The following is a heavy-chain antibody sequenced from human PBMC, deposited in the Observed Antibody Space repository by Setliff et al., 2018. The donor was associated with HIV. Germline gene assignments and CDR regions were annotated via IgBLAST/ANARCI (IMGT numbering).Heavy chain of an antibody. CDR1: GFSFNSYG. V-gene: IGHV3-30*18. J-gene: IGHJ4*02. D-gene: IGHD2-2*01. CDR2: ISSDGSKK. Sequence: GGSLRLSCTFYGFSFNSYGMHWVRQAPGKGLEWVAVISSDGSKKDYADSVKGRFTISRDNSKNTLYLQMNSLRAEDTAVYFCAKGAVPAAIGGYYFDSWGQGTLVTVSS. CDR3: AKGAVPAAIGGYYFDS.